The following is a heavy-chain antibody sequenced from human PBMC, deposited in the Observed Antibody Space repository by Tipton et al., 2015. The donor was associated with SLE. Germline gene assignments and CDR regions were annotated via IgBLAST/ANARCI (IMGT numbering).Heavy chain of an antibody. D-gene: IGHD6-6*01. V-gene: IGHV5-51*03. CDR2: IYPDDSDT. CDR3: VIYPAGDQLVQTYFQH. Sequence: QLVQSGAEVKKPGDSLRISCQASGYRFTNYWIGWVRQMPGIGLEWMGIIYPDDSDTRYRPSFQGQVTISVDKSLSTVYLQWTSLKASDTAIYFCVIYPAGDQLVQTYFQHWGQGTLVTVSP. CDR1: GYRFTNYW. J-gene: IGHJ1*01.